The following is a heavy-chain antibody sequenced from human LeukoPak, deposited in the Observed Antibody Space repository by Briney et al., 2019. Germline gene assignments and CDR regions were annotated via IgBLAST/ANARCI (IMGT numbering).Heavy chain of an antibody. CDR2: IYYSGST. CDR1: GGSISSYY. V-gene: IGHV4-59*01. Sequence: SETLSLTCTVSGGSISSYYWSWIRQPPGKGLEWIGYIYYSGSTNYNPSLKSRVTISVDTSKNQFSLKLSSVTAADTAVYYCARARDYYGSGSPPNWFDLWGQGTLVTVSS. CDR3: ARARDYYGSGSPPNWFDL. D-gene: IGHD3-10*01. J-gene: IGHJ5*02.